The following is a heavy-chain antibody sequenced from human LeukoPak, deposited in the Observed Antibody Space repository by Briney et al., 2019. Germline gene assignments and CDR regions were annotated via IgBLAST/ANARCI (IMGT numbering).Heavy chain of an antibody. CDR2: ISYDGSNK. J-gene: IGHJ4*02. CDR3: ARDKIVGATYFDY. CDR1: GFTFSSNA. D-gene: IGHD1-26*01. Sequence: GGSLRLSCAASGFTFSSNAMHWVRQAPGKGLEWVAIISYDGSNKYYADSVKGRFTISRDNAKNSLYLQMNSLRVEDTAVYYCARDKIVGATYFDYWGQGTLVTVSS. V-gene: IGHV3-30*04.